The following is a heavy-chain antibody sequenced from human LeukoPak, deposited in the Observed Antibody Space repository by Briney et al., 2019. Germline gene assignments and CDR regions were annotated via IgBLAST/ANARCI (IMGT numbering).Heavy chain of an antibody. CDR1: GFTFTNAW. CDR3: TTLSYVGGY. J-gene: IGHJ4*02. D-gene: IGHD3-10*02. CDR2: SKSQTDGGTT. Sequence: KPGGSLRLSCAASGFTFTNAWMSWVRQAPGKVLEWIGRSKSQTDGGTTDCAAPVKGRFTISRDDSKNTVYLQMNSLKTEDTAVYYCTTLSYVGGYWGQGTLVTVSS. V-gene: IGHV3-15*01.